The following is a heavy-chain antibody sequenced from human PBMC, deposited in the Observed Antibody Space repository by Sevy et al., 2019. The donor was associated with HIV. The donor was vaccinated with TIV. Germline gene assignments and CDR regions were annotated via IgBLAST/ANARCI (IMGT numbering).Heavy chain of an antibody. V-gene: IGHV3-21*01. CDR3: ARDRGFANWGPGGNAFDI. Sequence: GGSVRLSCAASGFTFSSYSMNWVRQAPGKGLEWVSSISSSSSYIYYADSVKGRFTISRDNAKNSLYLQMNSLRAEDTAVYYCARDRGFANWGPGGNAFDIWGQGTMVTVSS. CDR2: ISSSSSYI. D-gene: IGHD7-27*01. CDR1: GFTFSSYS. J-gene: IGHJ3*02.